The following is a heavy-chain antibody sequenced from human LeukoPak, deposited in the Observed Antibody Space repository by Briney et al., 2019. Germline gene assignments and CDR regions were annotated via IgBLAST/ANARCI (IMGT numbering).Heavy chain of an antibody. V-gene: IGHV3-11*01. CDR2: ISSSGSTI. CDR1: GFTFSDYY. D-gene: IGHD5-18*01. J-gene: IGHJ4*02. CDR3: ARDYAGGYSYGFVFDY. Sequence: GGSLRLSCAASGFTFSDYYMSWIRQAPGKGLEWVSYISSSGSTIYYADSVKGRFTISRDNAKNSLYLQMNSLRAEDTAVYCCARDYAGGYSYGFVFDYWGQGTLVTVSS.